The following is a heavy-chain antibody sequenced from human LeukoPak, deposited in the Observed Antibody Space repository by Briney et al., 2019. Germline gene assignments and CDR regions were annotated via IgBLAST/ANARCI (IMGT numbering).Heavy chain of an antibody. CDR3: ARDNKLELLDY. V-gene: IGHV4-39*02. Sequence: PSETLSLTCTVSGGSISSSSYYWGWIRQPPGKGLEWIGSIYYSGSTYYNPSLKSRVTISVDTSKNQFSLKLSSVTAADTAVYYCARDNKLELLDYWGQGTLVTVSS. CDR2: IYYSGST. J-gene: IGHJ4*02. D-gene: IGHD1-7*01. CDR1: GGSISSSSYY.